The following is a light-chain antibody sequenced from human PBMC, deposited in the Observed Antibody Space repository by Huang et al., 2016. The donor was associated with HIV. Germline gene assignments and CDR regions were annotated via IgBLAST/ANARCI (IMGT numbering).Light chain of an antibody. CDR2: DSF. J-gene: IGKJ4*01. CDR3: QQRGAWPLT. CDR1: QNINNY. V-gene: IGKV3-11*01. Sequence: DIVLTQSPATLSLSPGQRATLSCRASQNINNYLVWYQQKPGQAPRLLIYDSFNRATGIPARCSGSGSGTDFTLTINILEPEDFAVYYCQQRGAWPLTFGGGTKVEIK.